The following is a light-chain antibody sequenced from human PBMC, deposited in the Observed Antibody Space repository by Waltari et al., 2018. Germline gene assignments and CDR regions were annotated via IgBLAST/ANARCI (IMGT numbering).Light chain of an antibody. CDR3: QKYDFLPAT. J-gene: IGKJ1*01. Sequence: EIVSPQSPGTLSLSPGERATLSCRASKGVGTYLARYQQRPGQAPRLLLDHASIRATGIPDRFSGSGCGTDFSLTISRLEREDFAVYYCQKYDFLPATFGQGTTVEIK. CDR2: HAS. V-gene: IGKV3-20*01. CDR1: KGVGTY.